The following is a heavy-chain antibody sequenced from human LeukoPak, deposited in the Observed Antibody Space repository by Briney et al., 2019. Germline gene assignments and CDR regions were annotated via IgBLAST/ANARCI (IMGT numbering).Heavy chain of an antibody. CDR2: ISADAATV. CDR3: ARMYSSGYYGDYFDY. V-gene: IGHV3-48*04. CDR1: GFTFSSYA. Sequence: GGSLRLSCAASGFTFSSYAMSWVRQPPGRGLEWISYISADAATVKYADSVEGRFTVSRDNTQNSIYLEMSSLRVDDTAVYYCARMYSSGYYGDYFDYWGQGNLVSVSS. D-gene: IGHD5-12*01. J-gene: IGHJ4*02.